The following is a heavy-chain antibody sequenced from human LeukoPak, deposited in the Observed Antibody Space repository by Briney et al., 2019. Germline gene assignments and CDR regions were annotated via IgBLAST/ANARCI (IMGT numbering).Heavy chain of an antibody. CDR2: IIPIFGTA. J-gene: IGHJ4*02. Sequence: SVKVSCKASGGTFSSYAISWVRQAPGQGLEWMGGIIPIFGTADYAQKFQGRVTITADESTSTAYMELSSLRSEDTAVYYCARDGLNTVTKLDYWGQGTLVTVSS. V-gene: IGHV1-69*13. CDR3: ARDGLNTVTKLDY. CDR1: GGTFSSYA. D-gene: IGHD4-17*01.